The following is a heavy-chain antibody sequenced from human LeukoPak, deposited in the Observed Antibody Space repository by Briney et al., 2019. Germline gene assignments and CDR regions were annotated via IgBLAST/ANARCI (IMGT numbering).Heavy chain of an antibody. Sequence: GGSLRLSCAASGFTFSSYAMHWVRQAPGKGLEWVAVISYDGSNKYYADSVKGRFTISRDSSKNTVYLQMSSLRAEDTAVYYCARGLGYFDYWGQGTLVTVSS. D-gene: IGHD3-16*01. CDR1: GFTFSSYA. CDR3: ARGLGYFDY. J-gene: IGHJ4*02. CDR2: ISYDGSNK. V-gene: IGHV3-30*04.